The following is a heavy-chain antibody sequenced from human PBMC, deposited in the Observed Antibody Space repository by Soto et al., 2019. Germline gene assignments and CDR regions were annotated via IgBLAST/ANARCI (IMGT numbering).Heavy chain of an antibody. CDR3: AREPTTAGTVNWFDP. CDR2: VYTSGYS. CDR1: GGSISSDY. D-gene: IGHD6-13*01. V-gene: IGHV4-4*07. Sequence: VQLQESGPGLVKPSETLSLICTVSGGSISSDYLSWIRQPAGKGLEWIGRVYTSGYSNSNPSLTSRVTMSVDTSKKQSSLNLSSVTAADTAVYYCAREPTTAGTVNWFDPWGQGTLVTVSS. J-gene: IGHJ5*02.